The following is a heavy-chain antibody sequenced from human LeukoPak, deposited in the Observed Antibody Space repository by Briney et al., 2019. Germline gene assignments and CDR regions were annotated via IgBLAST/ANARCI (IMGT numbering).Heavy chain of an antibody. CDR2: ISYDGSNK. J-gene: IGHJ4*02. V-gene: IGHV3-30-3*01. CDR1: GFTFSSYA. CDR3: ARASGYSSGWYPGVADY. Sequence: GGSLRLSCAASGFTFSSYAMHWVRQAPGKGLEWVAVISYDGSNKYYADSVKGRFTISRDNSKNTLYLQMTSLRAEDTAVYYCARASGYSSGWYPGVADYWGQGTLVTVSS. D-gene: IGHD6-19*01.